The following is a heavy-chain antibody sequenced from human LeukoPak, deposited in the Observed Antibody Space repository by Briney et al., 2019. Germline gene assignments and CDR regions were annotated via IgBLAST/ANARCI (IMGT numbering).Heavy chain of an antibody. CDR1: GFTFSGYF. Sequence: GGSLRLSCVASGFTFSGYFMSWMRQAPGKGLEWLSFINSEGNNIYYADSVKGRFTISRDNARNTLYLEMNSLRMEDTAKYYCATSRVFDHWGQGTLVTVSS. CDR3: ATSRVFDH. J-gene: IGHJ4*02. V-gene: IGHV3-11*04. CDR2: INSEGNNI.